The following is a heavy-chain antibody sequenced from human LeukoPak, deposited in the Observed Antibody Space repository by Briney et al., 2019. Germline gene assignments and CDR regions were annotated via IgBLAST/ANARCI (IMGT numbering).Heavy chain of an antibody. CDR1: GFTFSGSP. CDR3: TRLEAAADSDY. V-gene: IGHV3-73*01. Sequence: GGSLRLSCAASGFTFSGSPIHWVRQASGKGLEWVGRIRSKTNNYATAYTASVKGRFTIFRDDSKNTSYLQMNSLKTEDTAMYYCTRLEAAADSDYWGQGTLVTVSS. D-gene: IGHD6-13*01. CDR2: IRSKTNNYAT. J-gene: IGHJ4*02.